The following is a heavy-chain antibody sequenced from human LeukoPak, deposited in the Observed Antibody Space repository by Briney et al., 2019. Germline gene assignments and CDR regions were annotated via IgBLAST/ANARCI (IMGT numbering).Heavy chain of an antibody. D-gene: IGHD3-22*01. CDR1: GGSFSGYY. Sequence: SETLSLTCAVYGGSFSGYYWSWIRQPPGKGLEWIGEINHSGSTNYNPSLKSRVTISEDTSVNQFSLKLSSVTAADTAVYYCARHYYDRSDSYSFDYWGQGTLVTVSS. CDR3: ARHYYDRSDSYSFDY. CDR2: INHSGST. V-gene: IGHV4-34*01. J-gene: IGHJ4*02.